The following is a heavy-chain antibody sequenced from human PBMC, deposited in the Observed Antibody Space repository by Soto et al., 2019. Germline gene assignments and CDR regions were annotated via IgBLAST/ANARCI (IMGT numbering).Heavy chain of an antibody. J-gene: IGHJ5*02. CDR1: GGSFSGYY. CDR3: ARGGIVVVRGRNWFDP. D-gene: IGHD2-2*01. CDR2: INHSGST. Sequence: QEQLQQWGAGLLKPSETLSLTCAVYGGSFSGYYWSWIRQPPGKGLEWIGEINHSGSTNYNPSLKSRVTISVDTSKNQFSLKLSSVTAADPAVYYCARGGIVVVRGRNWFDPWGQGTLVTVSS. V-gene: IGHV4-34*01.